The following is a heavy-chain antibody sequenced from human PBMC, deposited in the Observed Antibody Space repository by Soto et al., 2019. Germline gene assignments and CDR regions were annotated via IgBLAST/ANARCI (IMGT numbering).Heavy chain of an antibody. CDR3: ARRVAVAGTGNWFDP. CDR2: IYPGDSDT. Sequence: PXESLTISCKGSGYSFTSYWIGLVRQMPGKGLEWMGIIYPGDSDTRYSPSFQGQVTISADKSISTAYLQWSSLKASDTAMYYCARRVAVAGTGNWFDPWGQGTLVTVSS. D-gene: IGHD6-19*01. J-gene: IGHJ5*02. CDR1: GYSFTSYW. V-gene: IGHV5-51*01.